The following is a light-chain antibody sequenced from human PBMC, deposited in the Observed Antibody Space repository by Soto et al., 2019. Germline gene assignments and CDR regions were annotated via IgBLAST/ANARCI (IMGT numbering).Light chain of an antibody. V-gene: IGKV3-15*01. CDR2: DVS. CDR1: QGVTTN. CDR3: QQYNNHPFS. J-gene: IGKJ5*01. Sequence: EIVMTQSPATLSVSPGERATLSCRAGQGVTTNFAWYQQKSGQSPRLLIYDVSIRATGVPARFSGTGSETGFTLTISGLQSEDSAVYFCQQYNNHPFSFGQGTRLEIK.